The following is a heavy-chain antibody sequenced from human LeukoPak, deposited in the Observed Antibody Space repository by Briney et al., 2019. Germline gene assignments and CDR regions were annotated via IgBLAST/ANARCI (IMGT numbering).Heavy chain of an antibody. J-gene: IGHJ4*02. V-gene: IGHV1-46*01. CDR1: GYTFTSYY. CDR3: ARDSADYGDYDY. Sequence: GASVKVSCKASGYTFTSYYMHWVRQAPGQGLEWMGIINPSGGSTSYTQKFQGRVTMTRDTSTSTVYMELSSLRSEDTAVYYCARDSADYGDYDYWGQGTLVTVSS. D-gene: IGHD4-17*01. CDR2: INPSGGST.